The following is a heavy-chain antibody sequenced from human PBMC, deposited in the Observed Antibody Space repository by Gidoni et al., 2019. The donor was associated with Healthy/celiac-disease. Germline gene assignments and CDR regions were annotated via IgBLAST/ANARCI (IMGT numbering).Heavy chain of an antibody. J-gene: IGHJ4*02. CDR2: IDWDDDK. Sequence: QVTLRESGPALVKPTQTLTLTCTFSGFSLSTSGMCVSWIRQPPGKALEWLARIDWDDDKYYSTSLKTRLTMSKDTSKNQVVLTMTNMDPVDTATYYCARSQQLNTGGFDYWGQGTLVTVSS. CDR3: ARSQQLNTGGFDY. V-gene: IGHV2-70*15. CDR1: GFSLSTSGMC. D-gene: IGHD6-13*01.